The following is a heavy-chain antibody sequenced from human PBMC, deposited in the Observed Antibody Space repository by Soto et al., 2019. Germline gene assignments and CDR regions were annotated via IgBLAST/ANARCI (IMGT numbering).Heavy chain of an antibody. CDR3: ARCLGRGSSWYGTHDY. CDR2: IYPGDSDT. Sequence: GESLKIPCHGSGDSFSSYWIGWGRQMPGQGPEWMGIIYPGDSDTRYSPSFQGQVTISADKSISTAYLQWSSLKASDTAMYYCARCLGRGSSWYGTHDYWGQGTLVTVSS. V-gene: IGHV5-51*01. D-gene: IGHD6-13*01. J-gene: IGHJ4*02. CDR1: GDSFSSYW.